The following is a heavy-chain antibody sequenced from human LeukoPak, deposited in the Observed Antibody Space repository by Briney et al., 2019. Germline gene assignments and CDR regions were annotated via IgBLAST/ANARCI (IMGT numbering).Heavy chain of an antibody. J-gene: IGHJ4*02. CDR3: ARAPHFFDSSGSRYYFDY. CDR2: IYYSGST. CDR1: GGSISSYY. Sequence: SETLSLTCTVSGGSISSYYWSWIRQPPGKGLEWIGYIYYSGSTNYNPSLKSRVTISLDTSKNQFSLNLSSVTAADTAMYYCARAPHFFDSSGSRYYFDYWGQGALVTVSS. D-gene: IGHD3-22*01. V-gene: IGHV4-59*12.